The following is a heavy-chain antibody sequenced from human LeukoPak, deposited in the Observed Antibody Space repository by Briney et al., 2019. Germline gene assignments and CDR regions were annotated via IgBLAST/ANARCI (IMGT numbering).Heavy chain of an antibody. CDR2: ISSSGSTI. V-gene: IGHV3-11*04. Sequence: GGSLRLSCAASGFTFSDYYMSWIRQAPGKGLEWVSYISSSGSTIYYADSVKGRFTISRDNAKNSLYLQMNSLRAEDTALYYCARDDDGYDRAFDVWGQGTMVTVSS. D-gene: IGHD5-24*01. CDR1: GFTFSDYY. CDR3: ARDDDGYDRAFDV. J-gene: IGHJ3*01.